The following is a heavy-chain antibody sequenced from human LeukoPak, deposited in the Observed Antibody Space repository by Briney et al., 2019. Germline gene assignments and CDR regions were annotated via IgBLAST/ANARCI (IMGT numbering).Heavy chain of an antibody. CDR1: GGYIITSGHY. D-gene: IGHD4-23*01. J-gene: IGHJ5*02. V-gene: IGHV4-39*07. CDR3: ARERSSSGGHNWFDP. CDR2: IYYTGVT. Sequence: SETLSLTCTVSGGYIITSGHYWGWIRQPPGKGLEWNGSIYYTGVTSTNPFFRSRMSISVDTSKNQFSLNLTSVTAADAAVYYCARERSSSGGHNWFDPWGQGTLVTVSS.